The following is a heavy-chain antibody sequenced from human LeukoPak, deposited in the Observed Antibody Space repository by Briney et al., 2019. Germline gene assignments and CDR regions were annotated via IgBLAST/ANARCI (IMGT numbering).Heavy chain of an antibody. CDR2: ISAYNGNT. J-gene: IGHJ6*02. D-gene: IGHD2-2*02. CDR3: ASYCSSTSCYTYYGMDV. V-gene: IGHV1-18*01. CDR1: GYTFTSYG. Sequence: ASVKVSCKASGYTFTSYGISWVRQAPGQGLEWMGWISAYNGNTNYAQKLQGRVTMTTDTSTSTAYMELRNLRSDDTAVYYCASYCSSTSCYTYYGMDVWGQGTTVTVSS.